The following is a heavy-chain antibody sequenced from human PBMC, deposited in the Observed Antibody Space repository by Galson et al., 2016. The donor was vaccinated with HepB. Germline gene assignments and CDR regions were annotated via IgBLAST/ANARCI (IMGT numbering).Heavy chain of an antibody. J-gene: IGHJ2*01. CDR3: ARDFLGIVGRYFDL. V-gene: IGHV3-21*01. CDR1: GFTFSSYS. D-gene: IGHD7-27*01. CDR2: ISSSSSYI. Sequence: GSLRLSCAGSGFTFSSYSMNWVRQAPGKGLEWVSSISSSSSYIYYADSVKGRFTISRDNAKNSLYLQMNSLRAEDTAVYYCARDFLGIVGRYFDLWGRGTLVTVSS.